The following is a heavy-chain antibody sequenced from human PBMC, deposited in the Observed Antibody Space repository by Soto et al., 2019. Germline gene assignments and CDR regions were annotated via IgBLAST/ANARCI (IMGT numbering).Heavy chain of an antibody. D-gene: IGHD1-7*01. CDR1: GGSVSSGSYY. CDR3: ARDGPNWNYFGAFDY. V-gene: IGHV4-61*01. CDR2: IYYSGST. Sequence: KPSETLSLTCTVSGGSVSSGSYYWSWIRQPPGKGLEWIGYIYYSGSTNYNPSLKSRVTISVDTSKNQFSLKLSSVTAADTAVYYCARDGPNWNYFGAFDYWGQGTLVTVSS. J-gene: IGHJ4*02.